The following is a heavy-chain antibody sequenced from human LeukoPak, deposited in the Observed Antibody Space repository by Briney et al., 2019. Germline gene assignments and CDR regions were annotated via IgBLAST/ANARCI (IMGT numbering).Heavy chain of an antibody. J-gene: IGHJ4*02. V-gene: IGHV3-30-3*01. CDR3: VRPPGYSGYYFDY. Sequence: GGSLRLSCAASGFTFSSYAMHWVRQAPGKGLEWVAVISYDGSNKYYADSVKGRFTISRDNSKNTLHLQMNSLRAEDTAVYYCVRPPGYSGYYFDYWGQGTLVTVSS. D-gene: IGHD5-12*01. CDR1: GFTFSSYA. CDR2: ISYDGSNK.